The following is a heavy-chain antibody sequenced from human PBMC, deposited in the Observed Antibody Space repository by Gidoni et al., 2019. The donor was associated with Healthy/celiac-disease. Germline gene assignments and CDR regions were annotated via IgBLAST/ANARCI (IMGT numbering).Heavy chain of an antibody. V-gene: IGHV1-18*01. CDR3: ARGVGGSSRELRGWFDP. CDR1: GYTFTSYG. D-gene: IGHD1-26*01. CDR2: INAYNDNT. Sequence: QVQLVPSGAEVKKPGASVKVSCKASGYTFTSYGISWVRQAPGQGLEWRGWINAYNDNTNYAQKLQGRVTMTTDTSTSTAYMELRSLRSDDTAVYYCARGVGGSSRELRGWFDPWGQGTLVTVSS. J-gene: IGHJ5*02.